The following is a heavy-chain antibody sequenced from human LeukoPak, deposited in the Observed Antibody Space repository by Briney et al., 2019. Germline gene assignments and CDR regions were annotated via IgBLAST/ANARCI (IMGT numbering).Heavy chain of an antibody. CDR1: GFTFSSYA. CDR2: ISYDGSNK. V-gene: IGHV3-30-3*01. CDR3: ARFLQQLKAFDI. Sequence: GGSLRLSCAASGFTFSSYAMHWVRQAPGKGLEWVAVISYDGSNKYYADSVKGRFTIPRDNSKNTLYLQMNSLRAEDTAVYYCARFLQQLKAFDIWGQGTMVTVSS. J-gene: IGHJ3*02. D-gene: IGHD6-13*01.